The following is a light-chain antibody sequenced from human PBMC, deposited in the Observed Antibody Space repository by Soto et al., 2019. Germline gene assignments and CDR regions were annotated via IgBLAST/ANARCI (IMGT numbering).Light chain of an antibody. CDR1: QSVTTY. Sequence: DIALTQSPATLSLSPGERATLSCRASQSVTTYLAWYQQKPGQAPRLLIYDASNRATGIPARFSGSGSGTDFTLTISSLEPDEFALYYCQQRRKWPLTFGGGTRVEIK. V-gene: IGKV3-11*01. CDR3: QQRRKWPLT. J-gene: IGKJ4*01. CDR2: DAS.